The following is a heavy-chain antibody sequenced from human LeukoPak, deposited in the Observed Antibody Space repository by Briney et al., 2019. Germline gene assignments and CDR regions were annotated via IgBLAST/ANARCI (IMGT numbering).Heavy chain of an antibody. V-gene: IGHV4-59*01. J-gene: IGHJ6*02. Sequence: SETLSLTCTVSGGSISSYYWSWIRQPPGKGLEWIGYIYYSGSTNYNPSLKSRVTISVDTSKNHFSLKLSSVTAADTAVYYCARDRGGSSWYQGDYYYYGMDVWGQGTTVTVSS. CDR3: ARDRGGSSWYQGDYYYYGMDV. CDR1: GGSISSYY. CDR2: IYYSGST. D-gene: IGHD6-13*01.